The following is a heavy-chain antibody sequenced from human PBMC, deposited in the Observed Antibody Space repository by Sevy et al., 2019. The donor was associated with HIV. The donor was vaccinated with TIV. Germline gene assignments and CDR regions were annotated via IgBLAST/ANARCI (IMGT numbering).Heavy chain of an antibody. J-gene: IGHJ4*02. D-gene: IGHD6-19*01. Sequence: SETLSLTCAVPGGSISSGSYYWTWIRQPAGKGLEWIGRFYTTGITNYNPSLKSRVTISLDTSNNQFSLKLSSVTAADTAVYYCAREVPNSVVGSTFDILSLDYWGQGTLVTVSS. CDR1: GGSISSGSYY. CDR3: AREVPNSVVGSTFDILSLDY. CDR2: FYTTGIT. V-gene: IGHV4-61*02.